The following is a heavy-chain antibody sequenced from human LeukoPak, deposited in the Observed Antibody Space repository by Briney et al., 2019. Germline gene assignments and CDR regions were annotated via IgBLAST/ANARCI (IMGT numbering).Heavy chain of an antibody. V-gene: IGHV3-23*01. CDR1: GFTFSSYA. J-gene: IGHJ4*02. D-gene: IGHD3-3*01. CDR3: AKDPLRGDFWSGYPPGDY. Sequence: GGSLRLSCAASGFTFSSYAMSWVRQAPGKGPEWVSAISGSGGSTYYADSVKGRFTISRDNSKNTLYLQMNSLRAEDTAVYYCAKDPLRGDFWSGYPPGDYWGQGTLVTVSS. CDR2: ISGSGGST.